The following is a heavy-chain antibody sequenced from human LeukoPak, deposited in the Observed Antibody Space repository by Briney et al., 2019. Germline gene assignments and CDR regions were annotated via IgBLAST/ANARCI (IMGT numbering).Heavy chain of an antibody. CDR1: GGSFSGYY. CDR3: ARGGVGHWFDP. D-gene: IGHD3-10*01. J-gene: IGHJ5*02. V-gene: IGHV4-59*01. Sequence: SETLSLTCAVYGGSFSGYYWSWIRQPPGKGLEWIGYIYYSGSTNYNPSLKSRVTISVDTSKNQFSLKLSSVTAADTAVYYCARGGVGHWFDPWGQGTLVTVSS. CDR2: IYYSGST.